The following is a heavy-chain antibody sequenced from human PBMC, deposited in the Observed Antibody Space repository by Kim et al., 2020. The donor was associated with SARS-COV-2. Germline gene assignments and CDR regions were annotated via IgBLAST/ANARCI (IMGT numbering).Heavy chain of an antibody. CDR2: ISGSGGST. V-gene: IGHV3-23*01. Sequence: GGSLRLSCEASGFTFSSYAMSWVRQAPEKGLECVSGISGSGGSTYFADSVKGRFTVSRDNSKNTLYLQMNSLRAEDTAVYYCAKGPISNGYNVFFFDYWGQGTLVTVSS. J-gene: IGHJ4*02. CDR3: AKGPISNGYNVFFFDY. CDR1: GFTFSSYA. D-gene: IGHD5-12*01.